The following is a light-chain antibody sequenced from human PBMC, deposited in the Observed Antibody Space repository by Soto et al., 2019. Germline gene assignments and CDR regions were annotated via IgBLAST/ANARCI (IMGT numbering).Light chain of an antibody. J-gene: IGKJ1*01. V-gene: IGKV1-5*01. Sequence: DIQMTQSPSSLSVSVGDRVTITCRASQRIGNYLSWYQQKPGKAPRLLIFDASNLKSGVSSRFSGSGSGTEFTLTISRLQPDDVATYYCLQYSSHSWTFGQGTKVDIK. CDR3: LQYSSHSWT. CDR2: DAS. CDR1: QRIGNY.